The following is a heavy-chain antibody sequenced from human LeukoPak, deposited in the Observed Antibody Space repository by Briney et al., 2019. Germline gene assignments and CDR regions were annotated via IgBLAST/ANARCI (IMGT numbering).Heavy chain of an antibody. D-gene: IGHD6-13*01. CDR1: GGSFSDYY. Sequence: SETLSLTCAVYGGSFSDYYGSWIRQPPGRGLEWIGEINHSGSTNYNPSLKSRVTISVDTSKNQFSLKLSSVTAADTAVYYCARHGGPSSWHRYDYWGQGTLVTVSS. J-gene: IGHJ4*02. CDR3: ARHGGPSSWHRYDY. V-gene: IGHV4-34*01. CDR2: INHSGST.